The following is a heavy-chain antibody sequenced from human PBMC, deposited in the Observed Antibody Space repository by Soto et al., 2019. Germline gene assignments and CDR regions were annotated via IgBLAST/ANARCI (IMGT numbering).Heavy chain of an antibody. CDR1: GGPISSYY. CDR2: MYYSGST. CDR3: ARLAVVAADGDYYYYGMDV. J-gene: IGHJ6*02. V-gene: IGHV4-59*01. D-gene: IGHD6-13*01. Sequence: LSLTCTVSGGPISSYYWSWIRQPPGKGLEWIGYMYYSGSTNYNPSLKSRVTISVDTSKNQFSLNLSSVTAADTAVDYCARLAVVAADGDYYYYGMDVWGQGTTVTVFS.